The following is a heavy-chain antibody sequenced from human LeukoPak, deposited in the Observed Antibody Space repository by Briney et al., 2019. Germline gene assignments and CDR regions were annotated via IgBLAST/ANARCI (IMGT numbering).Heavy chain of an antibody. CDR2: ISYEGSNK. CDR1: GFTFSSYA. V-gene: IGHV3-30-3*01. Sequence: GGCLRLSCAASGFTFSSYAMHWVRQAPGKGLEWVAVISYEGSNKYYADSVKGRFPIPRDNPKNTLYLTMNSLRAEDTAVYYCARDDLSVSGLRVRRPHRFDPWGQGTLVTVSS. J-gene: IGHJ5*02. CDR3: ARDDLSVSGLRVRRPHRFDP. D-gene: IGHD3-10*01.